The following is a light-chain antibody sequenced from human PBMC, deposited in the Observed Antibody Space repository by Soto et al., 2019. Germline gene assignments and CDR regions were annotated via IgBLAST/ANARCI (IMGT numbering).Light chain of an antibody. CDR2: DVS. Sequence: QSVLTQPASVSGSPGQSITISCTGTSSDVGGYKYVSWYQQYPGKAPELLIYDVSNRPSGISNRFSGSKSDNTASLTISGLQAEDEADYYCSSYSSISTRVFGTGTKVTVL. CDR1: SSDVGGYKY. V-gene: IGLV2-14*01. J-gene: IGLJ1*01. CDR3: SSYSSISTRV.